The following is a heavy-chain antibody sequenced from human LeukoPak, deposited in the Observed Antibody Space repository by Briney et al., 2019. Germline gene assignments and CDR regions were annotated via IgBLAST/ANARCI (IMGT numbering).Heavy chain of an antibody. CDR1: GYSFNSYW. CDR3: ARRRDLYSGSYYPFDY. V-gene: IGHV5-51*01. Sequence: GESLKISCKGSGYSFNSYWIGWVRQMPGKGLKWMGIVYPGDSDARYSPSFQGQVTISADKSISTAYLQWSSLKASDTAMYYCARRRDLYSGSYYPFDYWGQGTLVTVSS. CDR2: VYPGDSDA. J-gene: IGHJ4*02. D-gene: IGHD1-26*01.